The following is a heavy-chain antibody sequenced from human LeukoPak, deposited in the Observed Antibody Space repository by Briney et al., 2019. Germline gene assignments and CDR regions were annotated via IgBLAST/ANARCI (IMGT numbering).Heavy chain of an antibody. CDR3: ARDSGTPFDP. D-gene: IGHD1-1*01. CDR2: IYISGST. CDR1: GGSVSSGSYH. J-gene: IGHJ5*02. Sequence: SETLSLTCTVSGGSVSSGSYHWSWVRQPAGKGLEWIGRIYISGSTNYNPSLKSRVTMSVDTSKNQFSLKLSSVTAADTAVYYCARDSGTPFDPWGQGTLVTVSS. V-gene: IGHV4-61*02.